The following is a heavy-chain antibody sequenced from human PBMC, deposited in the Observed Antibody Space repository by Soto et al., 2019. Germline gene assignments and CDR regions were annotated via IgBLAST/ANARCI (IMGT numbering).Heavy chain of an antibody. J-gene: IGHJ6*02. D-gene: IGHD1-1*01. CDR1: GGTFSSHS. CDR3: ATGSFTSTGGRIGYHYNAMDV. Sequence: SVKVSCKASGGTFSSHSIDWVRQAPGQGLEWMGGIIPIFGPANFAKNFQGRVTITADESTTTAYMELSSLTSEDTAVYYCATGSFTSTGGRIGYHYNAMDVWGQGTTVTVSS. CDR2: IIPIFGPA. V-gene: IGHV1-69*13.